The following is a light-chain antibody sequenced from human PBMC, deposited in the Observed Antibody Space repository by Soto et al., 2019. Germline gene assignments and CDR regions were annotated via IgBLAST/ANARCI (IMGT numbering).Light chain of an antibody. V-gene: IGKV1-27*01. CDR2: AAS. J-gene: IGKJ2*01. CDR1: QGIANY. CDR3: QRYDNVPLA. Sequence: DFPMTQSPSSLSASVGDRVTITCRASQGIANYLAWYQQKPGRAPKLVIYAASTLQSGVPSRFSGSGSGTDFTLTISSLQAEDVATYYCQRYDNVPLAFGQGTKLEIK.